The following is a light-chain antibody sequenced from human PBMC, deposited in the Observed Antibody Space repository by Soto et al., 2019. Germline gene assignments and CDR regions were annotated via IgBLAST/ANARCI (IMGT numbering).Light chain of an antibody. CDR1: ETVRTGS. CDR2: GAS. CDR3: QQYASSPCT. V-gene: IGKV3-20*01. Sequence: EIVLTQSPATLSLSPGEKATLSCRASETVRTGSLAWYQQKPGQAPRLLIFGASVRATDIPDRFSGSGSGTDFTLTITRLAPDDFAVYHCQQYASSPCTFGQGTKLEIK. J-gene: IGKJ1*01.